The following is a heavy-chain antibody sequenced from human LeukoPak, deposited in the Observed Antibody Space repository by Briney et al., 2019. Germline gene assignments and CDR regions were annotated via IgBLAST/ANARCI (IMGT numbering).Heavy chain of an antibody. D-gene: IGHD6-13*01. CDR1: GFTFSSYW. J-gene: IGHJ4*02. CDR3: ARAGYSSSWYSVLGGWYVAFDY. V-gene: IGHV3-7*01. CDR2: IKQDGREK. Sequence: GGSLRLSCAASGFTFSSYWMSWVRQAPGKGLEWVANIKQDGREKYYVDSVKGRFTISRDNAKNSLYLQMNSLRAEDTAVYYCARAGYSSSWYSVLGGWYVAFDYWGQGTLVTVSS.